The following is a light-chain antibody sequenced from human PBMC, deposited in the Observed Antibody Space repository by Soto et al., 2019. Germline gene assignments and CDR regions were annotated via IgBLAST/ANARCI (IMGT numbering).Light chain of an antibody. CDR2: EVS. V-gene: IGLV2-14*03. CDR3: SSYTNTSTLV. J-gene: IGLJ1*01. Sequence: ALTQPASVSGSPGQSITISCAGTSSDLGAYKYVSWYQQHPDKAPKLILYEVSRRPSGVSNRFSGSKSGNTASLTISGLLAEDEADYSCSSYTNTSTLVFGTGTKVTVL. CDR1: SSDLGAYKY.